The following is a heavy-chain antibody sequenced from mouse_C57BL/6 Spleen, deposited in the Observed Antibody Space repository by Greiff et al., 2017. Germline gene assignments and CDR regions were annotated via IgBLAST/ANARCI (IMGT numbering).Heavy chain of an antibody. V-gene: IGHV5-17*01. Sequence: EVKVEESGGGLVKPGGSLKLSCAASGFTFSDYGMHWVRQAPEKGLEWVAYISSGSSTIYYADTVKGRFTISRDNAKNTLFLQMTSLRSEDTAMYYCARSDGNYRSWYFDVWGTGTTVTVSS. CDR2: ISSGSSTI. J-gene: IGHJ1*03. D-gene: IGHD2-1*01. CDR3: ARSDGNYRSWYFDV. CDR1: GFTFSDYG.